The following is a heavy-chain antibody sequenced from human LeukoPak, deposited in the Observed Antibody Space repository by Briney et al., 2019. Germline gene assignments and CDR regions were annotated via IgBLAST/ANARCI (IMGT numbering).Heavy chain of an antibody. CDR3: ARNGDRHIDF. D-gene: IGHD4-17*01. CDR2: IYHSGST. J-gene: IGHJ4*02. CDR1: GDSISGTNW. V-gene: IGHV4-4*02. Sequence: PSGTLSLTCAVSGDSISGTNWWSWGRPPPGKGLEWIGEIYHSGSTSYNPSLKSRVTISVDKSKNHFSLRLSSVTAADTAVYYCARNGDRHIDFWGQGTLVTVSS.